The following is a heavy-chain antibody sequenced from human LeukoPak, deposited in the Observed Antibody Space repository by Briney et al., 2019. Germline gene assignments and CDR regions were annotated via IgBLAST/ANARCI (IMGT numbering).Heavy chain of an antibody. CDR3: ARDDCTNGVCYIDY. V-gene: IGHV4-34*01. CDR2: INHSGST. J-gene: IGHJ4*02. Sequence: SETLSLTCAVYGGSFSGYYWSWIRQPPGKGLEWIGEINHSGSTNYNPSLKSRVTISVDRSKNQFSLKLSSVTAADTAVYYCARDDCTNGVCYIDYWGQGTLVTVSS. CDR1: GGSFSGYY. D-gene: IGHD2-8*01.